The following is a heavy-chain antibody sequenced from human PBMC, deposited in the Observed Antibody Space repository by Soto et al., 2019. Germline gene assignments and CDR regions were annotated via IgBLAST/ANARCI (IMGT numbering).Heavy chain of an antibody. J-gene: IGHJ6*02. Sequence: QVQLVQSGAELKKTGSSVKLSCRASGDTFSSYAVNWVRQAPGRGLEWMGRIITVLGTTDYAQNFKGRLTITAEKSTKTVYMELSSLRSEDTAVYYCARRRYCGYDCYHKHYYGMDVWGQGTTVTVAS. D-gene: IGHD2-21*01. CDR2: IITVLGTT. V-gene: IGHV1-69*08. CDR3: ARRRYCGYDCYHKHYYGMDV. CDR1: GDTFSSYA.